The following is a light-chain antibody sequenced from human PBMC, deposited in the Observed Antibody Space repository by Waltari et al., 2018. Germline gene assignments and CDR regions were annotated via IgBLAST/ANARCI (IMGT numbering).Light chain of an antibody. J-gene: IGLJ1*01. CDR3: FSYAGRNTYV. V-gene: IGLV2-11*01. CDR1: NSDVGAYNF. Sequence: QSALTQPRSVSGSPGQSVTISCTGTNSDVGAYNFGSWYQHHPGKAPKLMIYDVSKRPSGVPDRFSGSKSGNTASLTISGLQAEDEADYHCFSYAGRNTYVFGTGTKVTVL. CDR2: DVS.